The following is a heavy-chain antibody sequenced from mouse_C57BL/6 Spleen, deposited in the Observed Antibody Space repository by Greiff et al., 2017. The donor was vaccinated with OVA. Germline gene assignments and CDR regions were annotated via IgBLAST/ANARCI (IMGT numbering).Heavy chain of an antibody. CDR2: IDPEDGDT. J-gene: IGHJ3*01. CDR3: TTFSNFSWFAY. Sequence: VQLQQSGAELVRPGASVKLSCTASGFNIKDYYMHWVKQRPEQGLEWIGRIDPEDGDTEYDPKFQGKATMTADTSSNTAYLQLSSLTSEDTAVYYCTTFSNFSWFAYWGQGTLVTVSA. V-gene: IGHV14-1*01. D-gene: IGHD2-5*01. CDR1: GFNIKDYY.